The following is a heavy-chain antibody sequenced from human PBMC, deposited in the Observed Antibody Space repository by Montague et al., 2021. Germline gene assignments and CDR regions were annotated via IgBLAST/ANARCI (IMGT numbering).Heavy chain of an antibody. V-gene: IGHV3-7*01. CDR2: INRGGGDK. CDR1: GFAFSSYG. J-gene: IGHJ5*01. Sequence: SLRLSCAASGFAFSSYGMTWVRQAPGKGLEWVSNINRGGGDKYYAESVRGRFTISRDNDKNSLYLQMNSLRVEDTAMYYCAKGGTTAMTPSSAWGHGTLVTVSS. CDR3: AKGGTTAMTPSSA. D-gene: IGHD1-7*01.